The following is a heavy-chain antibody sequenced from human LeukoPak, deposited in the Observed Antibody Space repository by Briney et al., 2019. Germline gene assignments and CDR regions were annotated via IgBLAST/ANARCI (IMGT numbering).Heavy chain of an antibody. CDR2: INHSGST. V-gene: IGHV4-34*01. J-gene: IGHJ3*02. CDR1: GGSFSGYC. D-gene: IGHD3-22*01. CDR3: ARDRLHDSSGDAFDI. Sequence: SETLSLTCAVYGGSFSGYCWSWIRQPPGKGLEWIGEINHSGSTNYNPSLKSRVTISVDTSKNQFSLKLSSVTAADTAVYYCARDRLHDSSGDAFDIWGQGTMVTVSS.